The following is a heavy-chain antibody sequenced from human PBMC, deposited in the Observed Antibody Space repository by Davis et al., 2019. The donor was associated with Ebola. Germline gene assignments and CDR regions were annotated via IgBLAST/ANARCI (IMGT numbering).Heavy chain of an antibody. CDR1: GYTFTRYW. J-gene: IGHJ5*02. CDR3: ARHYNWFDP. CDR2: IYPGDSDT. V-gene: IGHV5-51*01. Sequence: GESLKISCKASGYTFTRYWIGWVRQMPGKGLEWVGLIYPGDSDTRYSPSFQGHVTISADKSITTAYLQWSSLKASDTAIYYCARHYNWFDPWGQGTLVTVSS.